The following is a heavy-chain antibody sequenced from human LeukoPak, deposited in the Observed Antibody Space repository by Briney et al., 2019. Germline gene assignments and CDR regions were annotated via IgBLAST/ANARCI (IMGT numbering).Heavy chain of an antibody. CDR2: ISSDGSRK. CDR3: ARDRAWNYFDS. J-gene: IGHJ4*02. Sequence: GGYLRLSCAPSAFTFSNHGMHWVRQAPGKGLEWVAIISSDGSRKYYAYSVEGRFTISRDNSKNTLYLQMDSLRPEDTAVYYCARDRAWNYFDSWGQGTLVTVSS. CDR1: AFTFSNHG. V-gene: IGHV3-30*03. D-gene: IGHD3-3*01.